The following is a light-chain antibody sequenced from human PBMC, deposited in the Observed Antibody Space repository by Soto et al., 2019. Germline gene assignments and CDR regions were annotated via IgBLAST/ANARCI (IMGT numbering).Light chain of an antibody. Sequence: DIQMTQSPSTLSASVGDRVTITCRASQSISSWLAWYQQKPGKAPKLLIYKASSLESGVPSRFSGSGSGTEFTLTISSLQPDDFATYYCQQHNSYRVTFCQGTRLEIK. V-gene: IGKV1-5*03. CDR2: KAS. CDR3: QQHNSYRVT. CDR1: QSISSW. J-gene: IGKJ5*01.